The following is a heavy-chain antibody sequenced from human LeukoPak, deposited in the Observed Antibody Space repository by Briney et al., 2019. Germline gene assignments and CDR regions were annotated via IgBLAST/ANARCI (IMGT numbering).Heavy chain of an antibody. CDR2: IYSGGST. Sequence: PGGSLRLSCAASGFTVSSNYMSWVRQAPGKGLEWVSVIYSGGSTYYADSVKGRFTISRDNSKNTLCLQMNSLRAEDTAVYYCARGGSITMVRGFTFDYWGQGTLVTVSS. CDR3: ARGGSITMVRGFTFDY. J-gene: IGHJ4*02. CDR1: GFTVSSNY. D-gene: IGHD3-10*01. V-gene: IGHV3-53*01.